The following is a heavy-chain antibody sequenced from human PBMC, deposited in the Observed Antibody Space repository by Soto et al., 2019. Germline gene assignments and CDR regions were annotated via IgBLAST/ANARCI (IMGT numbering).Heavy chain of an antibody. CDR2: IYPGDSDT. V-gene: IGHV5-51*01. J-gene: IGHJ6*02. CDR1: GYSFTSYW. D-gene: IGHD1-1*01. CDR3: ARLEIRKGYYYGMDV. Sequence: PGESLKISCKGSGYSFTSYWIGWVRQMPGKGLEWMGIIYPGDSDTRYSPSFQGQVTISADKSISTAYLQWSSLKAPDTAMYYCARLEIRKGYYYGMDVWGQGTTVTVSS.